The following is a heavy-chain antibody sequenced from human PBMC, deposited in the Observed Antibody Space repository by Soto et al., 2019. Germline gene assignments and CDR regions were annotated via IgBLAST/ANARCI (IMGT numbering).Heavy chain of an antibody. Sequence: SETLSLTCTVSGGSISSSSYYWGWIRQPPGKGLEWIGSIYYSGSTYYNPSLKSRVTISVDTSKNQFSLKLSSVTAADTAVYYCASYGVWWLTVKSYGIDVWGQGTTVTVSS. V-gene: IGHV4-39*01. D-gene: IGHD2-8*01. CDR1: GGSISSSSYY. CDR3: ASYGVWWLTVKSYGIDV. CDR2: IYYSGST. J-gene: IGHJ6*02.